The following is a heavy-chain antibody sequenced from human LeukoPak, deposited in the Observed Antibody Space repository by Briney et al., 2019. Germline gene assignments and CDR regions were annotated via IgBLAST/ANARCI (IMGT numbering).Heavy chain of an antibody. CDR1: GFTFSSTT. V-gene: IGHV3-21*01. J-gene: IGHJ6*02. Sequence: PGGSLRLSCVASGFTFSSTTMGWVRQAPGRGLEWVSSISSSSSYIYYADSVKGRFTISRDNAKNSLYLQMNSLRAEDTAVYYCARDFSYYDFWSGYYYHYYGMDVWGQGTTVTVSS. CDR2: ISSSSSYI. D-gene: IGHD3-3*01. CDR3: ARDFSYYDFWSGYYYHYYGMDV.